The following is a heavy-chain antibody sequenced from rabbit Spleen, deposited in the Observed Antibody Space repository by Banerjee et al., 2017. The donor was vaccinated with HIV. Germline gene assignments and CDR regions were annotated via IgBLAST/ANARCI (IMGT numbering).Heavy chain of an antibody. V-gene: IGHV1S45*01. CDR3: ARDAAGREDFNL. CDR1: GVSLNDKDV. CDR2: IDLVFGAT. Sequence: QERLVESGGGLVQPEGSLTLTCKASGVSLNDKDVMCWVRQAPGKGLEWIGYIDLVFGATYYATWAKGRFTISESSSTTVTLQMTSLTAADTATYFCARDAAGREDFNLWGPGTLVTVS. J-gene: IGHJ4*01. D-gene: IGHD4-2*01.